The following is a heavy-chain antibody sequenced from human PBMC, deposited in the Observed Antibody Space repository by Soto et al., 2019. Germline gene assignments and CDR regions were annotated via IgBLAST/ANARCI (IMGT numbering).Heavy chain of an antibody. D-gene: IGHD3-3*01. J-gene: IGHJ4*02. Sequence: PGGSLRLSCAASGFTFSSYAMSWVRQAPGKGLEWVSAISGSGGSTYYADSVKGRFTISRDNSKNTLYLQMNSLRAEDTAVYYCAKDLYYDFWSGYHYWGQGTLVTVSS. CDR1: GFTFSSYA. CDR3: AKDLYYDFWSGYHY. CDR2: ISGSGGST. V-gene: IGHV3-23*01.